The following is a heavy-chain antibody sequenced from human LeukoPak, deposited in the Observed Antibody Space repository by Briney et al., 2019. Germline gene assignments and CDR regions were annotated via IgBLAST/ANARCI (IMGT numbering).Heavy chain of an antibody. Sequence: GGSLRLSCAASGFTFSSYWMHWVRQAPGKGLEWVSVIYSGGSTFYADSVKGRFTISRDSSKNTVYLQMNSLRGEDTAVYYCARDRAYSYGFAYYFADWGQGTLVTVSS. CDR3: ARDRAYSYGFAYYFAD. CDR2: IYSGGST. V-gene: IGHV3-66*01. CDR1: GFTFSSYW. J-gene: IGHJ4*02. D-gene: IGHD5-18*01.